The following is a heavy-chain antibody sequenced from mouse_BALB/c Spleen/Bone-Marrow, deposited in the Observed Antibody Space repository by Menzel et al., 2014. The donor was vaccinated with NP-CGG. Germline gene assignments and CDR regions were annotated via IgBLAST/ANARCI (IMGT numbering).Heavy chain of an antibody. CDR1: GFTFSSYT. V-gene: IGHV5-6-4*01. CDR3: TRDLYDGYYYYAMDY. J-gene: IGHJ4*01. CDR2: ISSGGSYT. D-gene: IGHD2-3*01. Sequence: EVKLVESGGGLVKPGGSLKLSCAASGFTFSSYTMSWVRQTPEKRLEWVATISSGGSYTYYPDSVKGRFTISRDNAKNTLYLQMSSLKSEDKAMYYCTRDLYDGYYYYAMDYWGQGTSVTVSS.